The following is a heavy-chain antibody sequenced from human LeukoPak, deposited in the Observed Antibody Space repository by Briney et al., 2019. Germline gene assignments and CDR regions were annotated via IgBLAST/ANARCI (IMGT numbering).Heavy chain of an antibody. J-gene: IGHJ4*02. CDR2: IRSDGSNK. CDR3: AKDRDDYGDDC. D-gene: IGHD4-17*01. V-gene: IGHV3-30*02. Sequence: GGSLRLSXAASGFTFDDFGMHWVGQAPGKGLEWVALIRSDGSNKYYADSVEGRFTISRDNSKNTLYLQMSSLRVEDTAVYYCAKDRDDYGDDCWGQGILVTVST. CDR1: GFTFDDFG.